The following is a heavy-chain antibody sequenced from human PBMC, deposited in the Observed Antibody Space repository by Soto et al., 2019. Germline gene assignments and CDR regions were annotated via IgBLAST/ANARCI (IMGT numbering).Heavy chain of an antibody. CDR3: ASAGWIQLWAFDY. V-gene: IGHV1-46*01. CDR2: INPSGGST. Sequence: GALVKVSCKASGYTFTSYYMHWVRQAPGQGLEWMGIINPSGGSTSYAQKFQGRVTMTRDTSTSTVYMELSSLRSEDTAVYYCASAGWIQLWAFDYWGQGTLVTVSS. CDR1: GYTFTSYY. D-gene: IGHD5-18*01. J-gene: IGHJ4*02.